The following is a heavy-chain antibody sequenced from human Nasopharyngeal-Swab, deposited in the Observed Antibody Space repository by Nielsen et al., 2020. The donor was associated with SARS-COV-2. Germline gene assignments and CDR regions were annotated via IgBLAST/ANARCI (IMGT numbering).Heavy chain of an antibody. V-gene: IGHV1-69*04. J-gene: IGHJ4*02. D-gene: IGHD3-10*01. CDR1: GGTFSSYA. Sequence: SVKVSCKASGGTFSSYAISWVRPAPGQGLEWMGRIIPILGIANYAQKFQGRVTITADKSTSTAYMELSSLRSEDTAVYYCAGGTGSGSYFDPGSFDYWGQGTLVTVSS. CDR2: IIPILGIA. CDR3: AGGTGSGSYFDPGSFDY.